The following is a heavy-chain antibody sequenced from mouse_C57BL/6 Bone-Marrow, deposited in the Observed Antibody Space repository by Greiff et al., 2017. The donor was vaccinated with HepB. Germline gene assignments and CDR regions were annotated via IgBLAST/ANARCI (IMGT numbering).Heavy chain of an antibody. J-gene: IGHJ4*01. CDR3: VRRYRFIDAMDY. Sequence: DVQLVESGGGLVQPKGSLKLSCAASGFSFNTYAMNWVRQAPGKGLEWVARIRSKSNNYATYYADSVKDRFTMSRDDSESMLYLQMNNLKTEDTAMYYCVRRYRFIDAMDYWGQGTSVTVSS. D-gene: IGHD1-1*01. CDR1: GFSFNTYA. V-gene: IGHV10-1*01. CDR2: IRSKSNNYAT.